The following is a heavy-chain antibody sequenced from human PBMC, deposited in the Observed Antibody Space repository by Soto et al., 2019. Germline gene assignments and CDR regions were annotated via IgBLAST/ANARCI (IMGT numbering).Heavy chain of an antibody. Sequence: QVQLQESGPGLVQPSQTLSLTCTVSGGSISSSGYYWSWIRQHPGKGLEWIGNIYYSGITYYNPSLKSRLTISLDTSKNQFSLKLNSVTAADTAVYYCARERLTYYSDKSAYLFDYWGQGTLVTVSS. J-gene: IGHJ4*02. CDR1: GGSISSSGYY. V-gene: IGHV4-31*03. D-gene: IGHD3-22*01. CDR3: ARERLTYYSDKSAYLFDY. CDR2: IYYSGIT.